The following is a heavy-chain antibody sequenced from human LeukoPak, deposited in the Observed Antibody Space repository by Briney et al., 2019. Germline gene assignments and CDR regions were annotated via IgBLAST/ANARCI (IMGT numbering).Heavy chain of an antibody. V-gene: IGHV3-30-3*01. Sequence: PGRSLRLSCAASGFTFSSYAMHWVRQAPGKGLEWVAVISYDGSNKYYADSVKGRFTISRDNSKNTLYLQMNSLRAEDTAVYYCASWYYGYSSKGCDYWGQGTLVTVSS. D-gene: IGHD6-13*01. J-gene: IGHJ4*02. CDR3: ASWYYGYSSKGCDY. CDR2: ISYDGSNK. CDR1: GFTFSSYA.